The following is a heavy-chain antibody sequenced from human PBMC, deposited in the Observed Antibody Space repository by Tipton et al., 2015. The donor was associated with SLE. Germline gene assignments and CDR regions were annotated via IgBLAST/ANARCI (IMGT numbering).Heavy chain of an antibody. CDR2: ISAYNGNT. Sequence: QLVQSGAEVKKPGASVKVSCKASGYTFTSYGISWVRQAPGQGLEWMGWISAYNGNTNYAQKLQGRVTMTTDTSTSTAYMELRSLRSDDTAVYYCARASYRSGGSCYPHYFDYWGQGTLVTVSS. CDR3: ARASYRSGGSCYPHYFDY. CDR1: GYTFTSYG. V-gene: IGHV1-18*01. D-gene: IGHD2-15*01. J-gene: IGHJ4*02.